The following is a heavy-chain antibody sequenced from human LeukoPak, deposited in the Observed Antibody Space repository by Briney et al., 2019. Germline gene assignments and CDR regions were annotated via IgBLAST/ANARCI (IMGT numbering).Heavy chain of an antibody. J-gene: IGHJ1*01. D-gene: IGHD6-19*01. CDR1: GFTVSSNY. Sequence: PGGSLRLSCAASGFTVSSNYMSWVRQAPGKGLEWVSVIYSGGSTYYADSVEGRFTVSRDNAKNSLFLQMNSLRAEDTAVYYCARLDNNGLYSEYLQHWGQGTLVTVSS. V-gene: IGHV3-53*01. CDR3: ARLDNNGLYSEYLQH. CDR2: IYSGGST.